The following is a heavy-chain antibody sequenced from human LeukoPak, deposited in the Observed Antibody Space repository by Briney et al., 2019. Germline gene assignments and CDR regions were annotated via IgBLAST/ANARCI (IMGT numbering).Heavy chain of an antibody. V-gene: IGHV3-21*04. CDR2: ISSSSSYI. D-gene: IGHD3-22*01. J-gene: IGHJ4*02. Sequence: GGSLRLSCAASGFTVSSNEMSWVRQAPGKGLEWVSSISSSSSYIYYADSVKGRFTISRDNSKNTLYLQMNSLRAEDTAIYYCTRSGYRHPYHFDSWGQGTLVTVSS. CDR3: TRSGYRHPYHFDS. CDR1: GFTVSSNE.